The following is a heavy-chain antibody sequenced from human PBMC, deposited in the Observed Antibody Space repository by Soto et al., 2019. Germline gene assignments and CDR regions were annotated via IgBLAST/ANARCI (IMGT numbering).Heavy chain of an antibody. CDR3: ARPLWRDDYNWGYFDL. J-gene: IGHJ2*01. D-gene: IGHD4-4*01. Sequence: QVQLGESGGGVVQPGRSLRLSCAASGFTFSRYAMHWVRQAPGKGLEWVAVISYDGSNKYYADSVKGRFTISRDNSKNTLYLQMNSLRAEDTAVYYCARPLWRDDYNWGYFDLWGRGTLVTVSS. V-gene: IGHV3-30-3*01. CDR2: ISYDGSNK. CDR1: GFTFSRYA.